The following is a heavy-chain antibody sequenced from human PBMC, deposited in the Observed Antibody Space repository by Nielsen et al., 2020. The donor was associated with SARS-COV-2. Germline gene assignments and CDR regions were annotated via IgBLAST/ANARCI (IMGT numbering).Heavy chain of an antibody. CDR3: ARGGSSGWYRGSAFDI. Sequence: WIRQPPGKGLEWISYISSSSSTIYYADSVRGRFTLSRDNSKNTLYLQMNSLRAEDTAVYYCARGGSSGWYRGSAFDIWGQGTMVTVSS. J-gene: IGHJ3*02. CDR2: ISSSSSTI. D-gene: IGHD6-19*01. V-gene: IGHV3-48*01.